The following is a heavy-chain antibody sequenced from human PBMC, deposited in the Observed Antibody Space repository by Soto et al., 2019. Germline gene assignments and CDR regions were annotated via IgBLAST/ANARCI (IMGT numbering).Heavy chain of an antibody. D-gene: IGHD3-3*01. V-gene: IGHV3-23*01. CDR2: ISGSGGST. Sequence: EVQLLESGGGLVQPGGSLRLFCAASGFTFSSYAMSWVRQAPGKGLEWVSAISGSGGSTYYADSVKGRFTISRDNSKNTLYLQMNSLRAEDTAVYYCAKDYDFGVVIPDAFDIWGQGTMVTVSS. CDR3: AKDYDFGVVIPDAFDI. J-gene: IGHJ3*02. CDR1: GFTFSSYA.